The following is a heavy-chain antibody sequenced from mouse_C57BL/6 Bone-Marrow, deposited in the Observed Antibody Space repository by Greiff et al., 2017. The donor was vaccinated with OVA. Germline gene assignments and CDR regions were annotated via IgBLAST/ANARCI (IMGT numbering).Heavy chain of an antibody. V-gene: IGHV1-64*01. CDR1: GYTFTSYW. J-gene: IGHJ4*01. CDR3: ARKLSHFSLALNY. Sequence: VQLQQPGAELVKPGASVKLSCKASGYTFTSYWMHWVKQRPGQGLEWIGMIHPNSGSTNYNEKFKSKATLTVDKSSSTAYMQLSSLTPEDSAVFSVARKLSHFSLALNYWGQGTSVTVSS. D-gene: IGHD1-1*02. CDR2: IHPNSGST.